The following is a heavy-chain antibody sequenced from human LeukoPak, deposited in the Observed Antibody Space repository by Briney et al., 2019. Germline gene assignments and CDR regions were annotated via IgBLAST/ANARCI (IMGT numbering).Heavy chain of an antibody. Sequence: GGSLRLSCAASGFIFSSYGMHWVRQAPGKGLEWVAFIRYDGSNKYYADSVKGRFTISRDNSKNTLYLQMSSLRAEDTAVYYCAKDPLGYSGSYQPVYWGQGTLVTVSS. J-gene: IGHJ4*02. D-gene: IGHD1-26*01. CDR3: AKDPLGYSGSYQPVY. CDR2: IRYDGSNK. CDR1: GFIFSSYG. V-gene: IGHV3-30*02.